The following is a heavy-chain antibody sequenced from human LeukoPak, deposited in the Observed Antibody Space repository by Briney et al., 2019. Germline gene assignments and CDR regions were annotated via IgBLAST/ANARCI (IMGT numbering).Heavy chain of an antibody. CDR1: GGSISSGGYY. CDR2: IYYSGST. CDR3: ARTLVVPAAMRVFDY. D-gene: IGHD2-2*01. Sequence: PSQTLSLTCTVSGGSISSGGYYWSWIRQHLGKGLEWIGYIYYSGSTYYNPSLKSRVTISVDTSKNQFSLKLSSVTAADTAVYYCARTLVVPAAMRVFDYWGQGTLVTVSS. V-gene: IGHV4-31*03. J-gene: IGHJ4*02.